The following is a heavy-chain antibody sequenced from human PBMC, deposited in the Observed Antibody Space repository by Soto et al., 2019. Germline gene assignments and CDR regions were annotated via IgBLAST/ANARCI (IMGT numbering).Heavy chain of an antibody. Sequence: GGALRLSCAASGFTLSIYGMHWVRQAPGKGLEWVAVISYDGSNKYYADSVKGRFTISRDNSRNTLYLQMNSLRAEDTAVYYCAKGLRQQLDFGYWGQGTLVTVTS. D-gene: IGHD6-13*01. J-gene: IGHJ4*02. CDR1: GFTLSIYG. CDR3: AKGLRQQLDFGY. V-gene: IGHV3-30*18. CDR2: ISYDGSNK.